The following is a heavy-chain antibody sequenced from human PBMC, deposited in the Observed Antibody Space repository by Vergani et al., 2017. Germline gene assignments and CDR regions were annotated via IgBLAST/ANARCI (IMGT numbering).Heavy chain of an antibody. V-gene: IGHV1-69*13. J-gene: IGHJ4*02. CDR3: AREGNYYDSTGFGPGGSFD. CDR2: IIPIFGTA. CDR1: GGTFSSYA. Sequence: QVQLVQSGAEVQKPGSSVKVSCKASGGTFSSYAISWVRQAPGQGLEWMGRIIPIFGTANYEQKFQGRVTFTADESTGTAYMEVSSLRSEHTAVYYCAREGNYYDSTGFGPGGSFDWGPGTLVTVSS. D-gene: IGHD3-22*01.